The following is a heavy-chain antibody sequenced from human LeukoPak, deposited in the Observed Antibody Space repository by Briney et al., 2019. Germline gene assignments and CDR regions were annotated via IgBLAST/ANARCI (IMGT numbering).Heavy chain of an antibody. CDR2: IIPIFGTA. CDR3: ARDSYYYDSSGWTFDY. D-gene: IGHD3-22*01. Sequence: GASVKVSCKASGGTFSSYAISWMRQAPGQGLEWMGGIIPIFGTANYAQKFQGRVTITADESTSTAYMELSSLRSEDTAVYYCARDSYYYDSSGWTFDYWGQGTLVTVSS. J-gene: IGHJ4*02. V-gene: IGHV1-69*13. CDR1: GGTFSSYA.